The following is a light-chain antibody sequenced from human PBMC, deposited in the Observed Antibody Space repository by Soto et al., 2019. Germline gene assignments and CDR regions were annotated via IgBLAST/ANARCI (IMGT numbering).Light chain of an antibody. CDR3: GQFVSSPPRT. V-gene: IGKV3-20*01. CDR1: QSVSETF. Sequence: EIVLTQSPGTLSLSPGEKATLSCRASQSVSETFLSWYQQKPGLAPRLLIYGVSNRATGIPDRFSGSGSGTDFILTISRLEPEDFALYYCGQFVSSPPRTFGQGTKVEIK. CDR2: GVS. J-gene: IGKJ1*01.